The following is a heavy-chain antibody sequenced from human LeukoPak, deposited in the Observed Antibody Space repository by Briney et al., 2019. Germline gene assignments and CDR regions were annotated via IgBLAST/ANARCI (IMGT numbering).Heavy chain of an antibody. V-gene: IGHV3-33*01. CDR2: IWYDGSNK. Sequence: PGGSPRLSCAASGFTFSSYGMHWVRQAPGKGLEWVAVIWYDGSNKYYADSVKGRFTISRDNSKNTLYLQMNSLRAEDTAVYYCARAGEKQQLVRKYYYGMDVWGQGTTVTVSS. CDR3: ARAGEKQQLVRKYYYGMDV. D-gene: IGHD6-13*01. J-gene: IGHJ6*02. CDR1: GFTFSSYG.